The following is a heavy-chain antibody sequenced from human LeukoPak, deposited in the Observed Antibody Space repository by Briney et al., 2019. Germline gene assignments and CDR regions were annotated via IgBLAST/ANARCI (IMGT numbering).Heavy chain of an antibody. J-gene: IGHJ3*02. V-gene: IGHV3-11*04. CDR1: GFTFSDYY. CDR2: ISSSGSTI. D-gene: IGHD2-8*01. Sequence: GGSLRLSCAASGFTFSDYYMSWIRQAPGKGLEWVSYISSSGSTIYYADSVKGRFTISRDNAKNSLYLQMNSLRAEDTAVYYCARPLEVYAMFWAFDIWGQGTMVTVSS. CDR3: ARPLEVYAMFWAFDI.